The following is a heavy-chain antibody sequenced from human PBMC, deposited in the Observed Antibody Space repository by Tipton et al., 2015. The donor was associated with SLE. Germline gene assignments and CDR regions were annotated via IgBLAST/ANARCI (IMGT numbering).Heavy chain of an antibody. CDR3: ARRRGSGGYFDL. CDR1: GGSISSGSYY. D-gene: IGHD3-10*01. J-gene: IGHJ2*01. CDR2: IYYSGST. V-gene: IGHV4-61*01. Sequence: TLSITCTVSGGSISSGSYYWSWIRQPPGKGLEWIGYIYYSGSTNYNPSLKSRVTISVDTPKNQFSQKLSSVTAADTAVYYCARRRGSGGYFDLWGRGTLVTVSS.